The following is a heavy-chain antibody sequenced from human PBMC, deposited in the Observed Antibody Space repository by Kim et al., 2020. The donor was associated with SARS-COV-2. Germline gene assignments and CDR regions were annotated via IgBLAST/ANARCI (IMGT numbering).Heavy chain of an antibody. Sequence: SETLSLTCTVSGGSISSYYWSWIRQPPGKGLEWIGYIYYSGSTNYNPSLKSRVTISVDTSKNQFSLKLSSVTTADTAVYYCARGVSGWFNYYFDYWGQGTLVTVSS. V-gene: IGHV4-59*13. CDR2: IYYSGST. CDR1: GGSISSYY. J-gene: IGHJ4*02. D-gene: IGHD6-19*01. CDR3: ARGVSGWFNYYFDY.